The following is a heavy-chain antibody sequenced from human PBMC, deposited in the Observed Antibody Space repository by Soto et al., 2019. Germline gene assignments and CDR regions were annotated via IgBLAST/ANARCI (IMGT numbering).Heavy chain of an antibody. CDR1: GFIFDDYA. CDR3: AQQRDSSGYYKAGDAFDI. Sequence: EVQLVESGGGLGQPGRSLRLSCAASGFIFDDYAMHWVRQAPGKGLEWVSGISWNSGTMGYADYVRGRFTISRDNAKNSLYLQMNSLRPDDTAFYYCAQQRDSSGYYKAGDAFDIWGQGTKVTVSS. CDR2: ISWNSGTM. J-gene: IGHJ3*02. D-gene: IGHD3-22*01. V-gene: IGHV3-9*01.